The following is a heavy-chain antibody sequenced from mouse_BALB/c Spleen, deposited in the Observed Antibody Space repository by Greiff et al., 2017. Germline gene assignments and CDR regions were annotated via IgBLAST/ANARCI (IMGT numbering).Heavy chain of an antibody. Sequence: VQLQQSGPELVKPGASVKISCKASGYSFTGYYMHWVKQSHVKSLEWIGRINPYNGATSYNQNFKDKASLTVDKSSSTAYMELHSLTSEDSAVYYCARSGGKPYAMDYWGQGTSVTVSS. V-gene: IGHV1-31*01. CDR1: GYSFTGYY. CDR2: INPYNGAT. D-gene: IGHD2-1*01. J-gene: IGHJ4*01. CDR3: ARSGGKPYAMDY.